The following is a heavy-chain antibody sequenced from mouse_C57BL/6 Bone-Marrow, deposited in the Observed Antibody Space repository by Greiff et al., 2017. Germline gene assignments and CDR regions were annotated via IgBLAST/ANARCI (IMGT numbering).Heavy chain of an antibody. Sequence: EVHLVESGGDLVKPGGSLKLSCAASGFTFSSYGMSWVRQTPDKRLEWVATISSGGSYTYYPDSVKGRFTISRDNAKNTLYLQMSSLKSEDTAMYYCARRRLRRWFAYWGQGTLVTVSA. V-gene: IGHV5-6*01. CDR2: ISSGGSYT. CDR1: GFTFSSYG. CDR3: ARRRLRRWFAY. D-gene: IGHD2-4*01. J-gene: IGHJ3*01.